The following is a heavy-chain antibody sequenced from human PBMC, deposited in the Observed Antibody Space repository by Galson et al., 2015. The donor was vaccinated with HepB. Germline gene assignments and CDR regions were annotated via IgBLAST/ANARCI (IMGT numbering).Heavy chain of an antibody. CDR1: GYTFTSYG. CDR2: ISAYNGDT. D-gene: IGHD1-26*01. Sequence: SVKVSCKASGYTFTSYGISWVRQAPGQGLEWMGWISAYNGDTNYAQKLQGRVTMTTDTSTSTAYMELRSLRSDDTAVYYCAKESGSPSRGYYYYYMDVWGKGTTVTVSS. J-gene: IGHJ6*03. CDR3: AKESGSPSRGYYYYYMDV. V-gene: IGHV1-18*01.